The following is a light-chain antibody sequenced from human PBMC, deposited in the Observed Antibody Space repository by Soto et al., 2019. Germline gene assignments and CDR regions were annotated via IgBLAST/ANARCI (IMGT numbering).Light chain of an antibody. V-gene: IGKV3-20*01. Sequence: EVVLTQSPGPLSLSPGERATLSCRGSQSINNNYLAWYQQRPGQAPRLLIYGSSDRATGIPDRFSRSGSGTDFTLTISRLEPEDFAVYYCHQYGSSPPYTFGQGTKLEI. CDR3: HQYGSSPPYT. CDR1: QSINNNY. J-gene: IGKJ2*01. CDR2: GSS.